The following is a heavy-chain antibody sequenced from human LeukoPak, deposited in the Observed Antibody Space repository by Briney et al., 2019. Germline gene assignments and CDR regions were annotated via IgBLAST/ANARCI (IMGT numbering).Heavy chain of an antibody. CDR2: ISGSGGST. J-gene: IGHJ5*02. Sequence: GGSLRLSCAASGFTFDDYAMHWVRQAPGKGLEWVSAISGSGGSTYYADSVKGRFTISRDNSKNTLYLQMNSLRAEDTAVYYCAKDRHGMIYGDWYNWFDPWGQGTLVTVSS. V-gene: IGHV3-23*01. D-gene: IGHD4-17*01. CDR3: AKDRHGMIYGDWYNWFDP. CDR1: GFTFDDYA.